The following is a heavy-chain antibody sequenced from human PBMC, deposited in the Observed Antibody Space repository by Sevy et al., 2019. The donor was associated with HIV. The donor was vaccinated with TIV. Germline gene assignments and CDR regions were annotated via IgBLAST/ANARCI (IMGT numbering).Heavy chain of an antibody. D-gene: IGHD5-12*01. CDR3: ARRTRGYSRYGDDAFDI. J-gene: IGHJ3*02. Sequence: GESLKISCKGSGYSFTSYWIGWVRQMPGKGLEWMGIIYPVDSDTRYSPSFQGQVTISADKSISTAYLQWSSLKASDTAMYYCARRTRGYSRYGDDAFDIWGQGTMVTVSS. V-gene: IGHV5-51*01. CDR1: GYSFTSYW. CDR2: IYPVDSDT.